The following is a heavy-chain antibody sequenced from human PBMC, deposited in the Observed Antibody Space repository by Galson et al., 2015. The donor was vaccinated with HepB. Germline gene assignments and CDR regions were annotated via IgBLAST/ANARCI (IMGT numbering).Heavy chain of an antibody. D-gene: IGHD3-10*01. V-gene: IGHV1-8*01. CDR1: GYTFTSYD. J-gene: IGHJ6*03. CDR2: MNPNSGNT. Sequence: SVKVSCKASGYTFTSYDINWVRQATGQGLEWMGWMNPNSGNTGYAQKFQGRVTMTRNTSISTAYMELSSLRSEDTAVYYCARGLFVITMVQGVIPYYYYYMDVWGKGTTVTVSS. CDR3: ARGLFVITMVQGVIPYYYYYMDV.